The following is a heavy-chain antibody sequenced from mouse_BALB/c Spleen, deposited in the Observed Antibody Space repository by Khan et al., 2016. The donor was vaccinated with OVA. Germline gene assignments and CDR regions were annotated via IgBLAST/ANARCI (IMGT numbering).Heavy chain of an antibody. CDR1: DYTFTSNT. Sequence: QVQLQQSGAELTRPGASVKMSCKASDYTFTSNTMHWVKQRPGQGLEWIGYINPRSAYTNYNQNFKDKATLTADTSSSTAYMQLSSLTSEDSAVYYWARRTTVYTMDCWGQGTSVTVSS. D-gene: IGHD1-1*01. J-gene: IGHJ4*01. CDR3: ARRTTVYTMDC. CDR2: INPRSAYT. V-gene: IGHV1-4*01.